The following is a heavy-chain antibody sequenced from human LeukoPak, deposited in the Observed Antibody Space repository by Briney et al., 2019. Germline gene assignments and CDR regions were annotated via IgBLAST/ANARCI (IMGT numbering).Heavy chain of an antibody. Sequence: GGSLRLSCAASRFTFSSYSMNWVRQSPGKGLEWVANIKPDGRDKYYVESVKGRFTISRDNAKNTLDLQMSSLRAEDTAIYYCVTIGGGRTFESWGQGTMVTVSS. J-gene: IGHJ3*02. CDR2: IKPDGRDK. CDR1: RFTFSSYS. V-gene: IGHV3-7*01. D-gene: IGHD3-16*01. CDR3: VTIGGGRTFES.